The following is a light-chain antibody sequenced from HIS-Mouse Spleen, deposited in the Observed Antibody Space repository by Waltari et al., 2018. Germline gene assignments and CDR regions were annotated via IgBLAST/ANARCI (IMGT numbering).Light chain of an antibody. Sequence: SYELTQPPSVSVSPGQTAGITCSGDALPKKYAYWYQQKSGQAPVLFIYEDSKRPSGIPERFSGSSSGTMATLTISGAQVEDEADYYCYSTDSSGNHRVFGGGTKLTVL. CDR3: YSTDSSGNHRV. J-gene: IGLJ2*01. V-gene: IGLV3-10*01. CDR1: ALPKKY. CDR2: EDS.